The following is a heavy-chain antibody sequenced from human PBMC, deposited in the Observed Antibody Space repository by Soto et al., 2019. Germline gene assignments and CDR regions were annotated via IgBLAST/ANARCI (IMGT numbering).Heavy chain of an antibody. CDR1: GGSFSGYY. V-gene: IGHV4-34*01. CDR2: INHSGST. J-gene: IGHJ5*02. D-gene: IGHD2-2*01. CDR3: ARGGDYCSSTSCPRGWFDP. Sequence: PSETLSLTCAVYGGSFSGYYWSWIRQPPGKGLEWIGEINHSGSTNYNPSLKSRVTISVDTSKNQFSLKLSSVTAADTAVYYCARGGDYCSSTSCPRGWFDPWGQGTLVTVSS.